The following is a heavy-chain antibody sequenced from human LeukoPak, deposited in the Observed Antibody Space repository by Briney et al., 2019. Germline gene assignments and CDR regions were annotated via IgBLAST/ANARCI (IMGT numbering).Heavy chain of an antibody. V-gene: IGHV3-23*01. Sequence: GGSLRLSCAASGFTFSSYAMSWVRQAPGKGLEWVSAISGSGGSTYYADSVKGRFTISRDNSKNTLYLQMNSLRAEDTAVYYCARDSLSDYDNRYFDYWGQGTLVTVSS. CDR2: ISGSGGST. D-gene: IGHD3-22*01. CDR3: ARDSLSDYDNRYFDY. J-gene: IGHJ4*02. CDR1: GFTFSSYA.